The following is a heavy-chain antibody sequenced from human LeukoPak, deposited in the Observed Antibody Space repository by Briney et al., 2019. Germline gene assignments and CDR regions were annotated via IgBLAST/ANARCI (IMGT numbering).Heavy chain of an antibody. CDR3: ARGVVVGATFNWFDP. Sequence: GGSLRLSCAASGFTFSNYNMNWVRQAPGKGLEWVSHITSSSTIYYADPVKGRFTISRDNAKNSLYLQMNSLRAEDTAVYYCARGVVVGATFNWFDPWGQGTLVTVSS. D-gene: IGHD1-26*01. V-gene: IGHV3-69-1*01. J-gene: IGHJ5*02. CDR1: GFTFSNYN. CDR2: ITSSSTI.